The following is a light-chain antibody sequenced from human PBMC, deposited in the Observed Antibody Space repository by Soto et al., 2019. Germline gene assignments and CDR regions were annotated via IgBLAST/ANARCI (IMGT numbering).Light chain of an antibody. CDR2: AAS. V-gene: IGKV1-9*01. J-gene: IGKJ1*01. CDR1: QVISRY. CDR3: QQLNSYPRT. Sequence: IQLTQSPSSLSASVGDRVNITCRASQVISRYVAWYQQKPGKAPNLLIYAASTLQSGVPSRFSGGGFGTDFTLTISSLQPEDFATYYCQQLNSYPRTFGQGTKLEVK.